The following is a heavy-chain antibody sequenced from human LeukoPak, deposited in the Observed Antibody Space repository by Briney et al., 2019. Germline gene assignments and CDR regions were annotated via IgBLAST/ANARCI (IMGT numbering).Heavy chain of an antibody. D-gene: IGHD3-9*01. J-gene: IGHJ5*02. V-gene: IGHV4-59*01. Sequence: PSETLSLTCTVSGGSISYCYWTWIRQSPGKGLEWIGQIYYTGSTYYNPSLKRRVTISVDTSRNQFSLNLTSVTAADTAVYHCARGGTYNDILSFDPWGQGTLVTVSS. CDR3: ARGGTYNDILSFDP. CDR1: GGSISYCY. CDR2: IYYTGST.